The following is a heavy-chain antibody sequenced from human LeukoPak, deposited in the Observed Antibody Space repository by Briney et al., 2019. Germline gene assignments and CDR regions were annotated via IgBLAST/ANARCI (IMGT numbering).Heavy chain of an antibody. Sequence: GGSLRLSCVASGFTFRNCGMTWVRQAPGKGLEWVSTISGSDDGTYYADSVRGRFTISRDKSNNTLYLQMKALRDEDTATYYCAKRGPIYSSTPGNYFDYWGQGTLVTVSS. V-gene: IGHV3-23*01. D-gene: IGHD3-10*01. J-gene: IGHJ4*02. CDR2: ISGSDDGT. CDR1: GFTFRNCG. CDR3: AKRGPIYSSTPGNYFDY.